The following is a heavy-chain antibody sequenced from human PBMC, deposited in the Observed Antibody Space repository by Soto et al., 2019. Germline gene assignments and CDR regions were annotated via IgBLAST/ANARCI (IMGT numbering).Heavy chain of an antibody. V-gene: IGHV3-73*01. CDR2: IRSIPNSYAT. Sequence: GGSLRLSCAASGFTFSASAMHWVRQASGKGLEWVGRIRSIPNSYATAYAASVKGRFTISRDDSKNTAYLQMNSLKTEDTAVYYCTSIAAPGTGESYWGQGTLVSVS. D-gene: IGHD6-13*01. CDR1: GFTFSASA. J-gene: IGHJ4*02. CDR3: TSIAAPGTGESY.